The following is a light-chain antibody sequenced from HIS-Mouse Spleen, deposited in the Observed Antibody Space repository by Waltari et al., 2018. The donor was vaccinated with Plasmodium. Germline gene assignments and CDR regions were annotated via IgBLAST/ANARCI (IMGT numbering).Light chain of an antibody. J-gene: IGLJ2*01. CDR2: EVS. CDR1: SSDVGGYNY. Sequence: QSALTQPPPASGSPGQSVTIPCPGTSSDVGGYNYVSWYQQPPGKAPKLMIYEVSKRPSGVPDRFSGSKSGNTASLTVSGLQAEDEADYYCSSYAGSNNLVFGGGTKLTVL. CDR3: SSYAGSNNLV. V-gene: IGLV2-8*01.